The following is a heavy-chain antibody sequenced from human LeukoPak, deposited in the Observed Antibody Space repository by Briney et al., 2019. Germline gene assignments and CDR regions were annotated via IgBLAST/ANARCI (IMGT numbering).Heavy chain of an antibody. V-gene: IGHV4-59*01. Sequence: SETLSLTCTVSGGSISSYYWSWIRQPPGKGLEWIGYIYYSGSTNYNPSLKSRVTISVDTSKNQLSLKLSSVTAAVTAVYYCARVGYDILTGYYLDYWGQGTLVTVSS. J-gene: IGHJ4*02. CDR3: ARVGYDILTGYYLDY. CDR2: IYYSGST. D-gene: IGHD3-9*01. CDR1: GGSISSYY.